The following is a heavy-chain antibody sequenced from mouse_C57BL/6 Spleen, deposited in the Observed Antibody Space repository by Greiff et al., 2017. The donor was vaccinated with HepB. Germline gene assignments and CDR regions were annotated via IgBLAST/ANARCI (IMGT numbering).Heavy chain of an antibody. CDR3: AENRGYYGSSLYAMDY. Sequence: QVQLQQSGPGLVQPSQSLSITCTVSGFSLTSYGVHWVRQSPGKGLEWLGVIWRGGSTDYNAAFMSRLSITKDNSKSQVFFKMNSLQADDTAIYYCAENRGYYGSSLYAMDYWGQGTSVTVSS. CDR2: IWRGGST. D-gene: IGHD1-1*01. V-gene: IGHV2-5*01. CDR1: GFSLTSYG. J-gene: IGHJ4*01.